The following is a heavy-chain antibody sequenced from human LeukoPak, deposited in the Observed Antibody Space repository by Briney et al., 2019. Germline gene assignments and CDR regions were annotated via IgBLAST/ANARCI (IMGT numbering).Heavy chain of an antibody. CDR3: ARVTTFGVAPYYYYGMDV. D-gene: IGHD3-3*01. J-gene: IGHJ6*02. CDR1: GFTLTIYS. CDR2: ISRSSSSI. Sequence: GGSLRLSCAASGFTLTIYSMNWVRQAPGKGLEWVSYISRSSSSIYYADSARGRFTISRDNAKNSLYLQMNSLRDEDTAVYYCARVTTFGVAPYYYYGMDVWGQGTTITVSS. V-gene: IGHV3-48*02.